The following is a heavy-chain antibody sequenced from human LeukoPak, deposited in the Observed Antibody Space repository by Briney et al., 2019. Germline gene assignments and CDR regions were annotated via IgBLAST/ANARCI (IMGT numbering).Heavy chain of an antibody. CDR2: INHSGST. V-gene: IGHV4-34*01. D-gene: IGHD2-2*01. CDR1: GGSFSGYY. Sequence: KPSETLSLTCAVYGGSFSGYYWSWIRQPPGKGLEWIGEINHSGSTNYNPSLKSRVTISVDTSKNQFSLKLSSVTAADTAVNYCARSRRETYCSSTSCAKYYFDYWGQGTLATVSS. CDR3: ARSRRETYCSSTSCAKYYFDY. J-gene: IGHJ4*02.